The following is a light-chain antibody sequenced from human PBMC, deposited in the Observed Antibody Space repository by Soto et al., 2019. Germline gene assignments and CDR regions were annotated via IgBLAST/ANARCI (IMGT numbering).Light chain of an antibody. V-gene: IGKV3-20*01. J-gene: IGKJ1*01. CDR2: GAS. Sequence: EIVLTQSPGTLSLSPGEGATLSCRTSKSDSSYLAWYQQKPGQAPRLLIYGASSRATGIPDRFSGSGSGTDFTLTISILEPEDFAVYYCQQYGSPSRTFGQGTKVEIK. CDR3: QQYGSPSRT. CDR1: KSDSSY.